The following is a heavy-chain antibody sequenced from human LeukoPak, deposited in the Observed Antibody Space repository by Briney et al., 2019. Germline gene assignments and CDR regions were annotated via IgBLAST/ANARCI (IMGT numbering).Heavy chain of an antibody. Sequence: GGSLRISCAASGFTFSSYEMNWVRQAPGKGLEWVSYISSSGSTIYYADSVKGRFTISRDNAKNSLHLQMNSLRAEDTAVYYCARDNYDILTGYLTNYFDYWGQGTLVTVSS. CDR2: ISSSGSTI. J-gene: IGHJ4*02. CDR1: GFTFSSYE. D-gene: IGHD3-9*01. V-gene: IGHV3-48*03. CDR3: ARDNYDILTGYLTNYFDY.